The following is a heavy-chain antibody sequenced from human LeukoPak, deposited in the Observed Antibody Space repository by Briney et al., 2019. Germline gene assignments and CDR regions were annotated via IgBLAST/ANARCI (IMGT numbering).Heavy chain of an antibody. J-gene: IGHJ4*02. CDR3: ARGFVVVVAATLGGGFDY. CDR2: MNPNSGNT. CDR1: GYTFTSYD. D-gene: IGHD2-15*01. V-gene: IGHV1-8*01. Sequence: ASVKVSCKASGYTFTSYDINWVRQATGQGLEWMGWMNPNSGNTDYAQKFQGRVTMTRNTSISTAYMELSSLRSEDTAVYYCARGFVVVVAATLGGGFDYWGQGTLVTVSS.